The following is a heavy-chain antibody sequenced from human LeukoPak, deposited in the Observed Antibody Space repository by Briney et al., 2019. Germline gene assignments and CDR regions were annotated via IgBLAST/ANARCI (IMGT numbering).Heavy chain of an antibody. D-gene: IGHD3-3*01. CDR3: ARGAPDFWSVYYMDV. CDR1: GYTFTSYD. CDR2: MNPNSGNT. J-gene: IGHJ6*03. V-gene: IGHV1-8*03. Sequence: GASVKVSCKASGYTFTSYDINWVRQATGQGLEWMGWMNPNSGNTGYAQKFQGRVTITRNTSIGTAYMELSSLRSEDTAVYYCARGAPDFWSVYYMDVWGRGTTVTVSS.